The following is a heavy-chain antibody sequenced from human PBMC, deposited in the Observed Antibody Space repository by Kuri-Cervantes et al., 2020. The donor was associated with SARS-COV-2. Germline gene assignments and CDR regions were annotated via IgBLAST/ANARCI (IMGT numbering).Heavy chain of an antibody. Sequence: RGSLRLSSAASGFTFSSYAMHWVRQAPGKGLEWVAVTSYDGSNTYYADSVKGRLTISRDHSKNTLYLQMNSLGAEDTAVYYCARGGGIAAAPSGYWGQGILVTVSS. J-gene: IGHJ4*02. CDR3: ARGGGIAAAPSGY. V-gene: IGHV3-30*04. D-gene: IGHD6-13*01. CDR2: TSYDGSNT. CDR1: GFTFSSYA.